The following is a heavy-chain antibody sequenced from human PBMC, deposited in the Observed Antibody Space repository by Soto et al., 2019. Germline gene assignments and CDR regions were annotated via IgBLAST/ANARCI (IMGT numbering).Heavy chain of an antibody. J-gene: IGHJ4*02. CDR1: GGSISGSNW. V-gene: IGHV4-4*02. D-gene: IGHD6-13*01. CDR3: AMRDGSFTY. CDR2: IYHSGST. Sequence: TSETLSLTCAVSGGSISGSNWWRWVRQPPGKGLEWIGEIYHSGSTNYNPSLKSRVTISVDKSKNQFSLKLSSVTAADTAVYYCAMRDGSFTYWGQGTLVTVSS.